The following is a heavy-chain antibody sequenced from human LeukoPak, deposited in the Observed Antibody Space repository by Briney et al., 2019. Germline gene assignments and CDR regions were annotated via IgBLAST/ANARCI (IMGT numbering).Heavy chain of an antibody. Sequence: SETLSLTCTVSGGSISRGDYYWSWIRQPPGKGLEWIAYMYYSGSTYYNPSLKSRVTMSADTSKNQLSLKLSSVTAADTAVYYCARPFYYDSRIDPWGQGILVTVSS. CDR2: MYYSGST. CDR3: ARPFYYDSRIDP. D-gene: IGHD3-22*01. CDR1: GGSISRGDYY. V-gene: IGHV4-30-4*01. J-gene: IGHJ5*02.